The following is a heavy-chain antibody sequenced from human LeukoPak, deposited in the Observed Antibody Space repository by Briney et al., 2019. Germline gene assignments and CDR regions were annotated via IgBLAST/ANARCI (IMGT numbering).Heavy chain of an antibody. D-gene: IGHD1-26*01. J-gene: IGHJ4*02. CDR3: ASPYRSRFEY. V-gene: IGHV4-59*01. CDR1: GGSISSSY. CDR2: IHYSGNT. Sequence: SETLSLTCTFSGGSISSSYWSWIRQPPGKGLEWIGYIHYSGNTNYDPSLKSRVPISEDTSKNQFSLKLSSVTAADTAVYYCASPYRSRFEYWGQGTLVTVSS.